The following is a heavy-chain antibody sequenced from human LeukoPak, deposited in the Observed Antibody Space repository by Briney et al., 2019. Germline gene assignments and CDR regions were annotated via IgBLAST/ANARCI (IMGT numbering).Heavy chain of an antibody. J-gene: IGHJ4*02. Sequence: AAVKVSCKASGYTFTDYYIHWVRQAPGQGLEWMGWINPYSGATRYAQKFQGRVTMTRDTSISTAYVELSSLRSDDTAVYYCARDLTGATTGTHYYFDYWGQGTLFTVSS. CDR2: INPYSGAT. D-gene: IGHD2-8*02. V-gene: IGHV1-2*02. CDR3: ARDLTGATTGTHYYFDY. CDR1: GYTFTDYY.